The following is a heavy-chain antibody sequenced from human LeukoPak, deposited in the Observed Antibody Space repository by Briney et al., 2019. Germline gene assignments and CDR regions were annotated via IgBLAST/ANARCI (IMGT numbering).Heavy chain of an antibody. D-gene: IGHD3-3*01. CDR1: GFTFSSYS. Sequence: PGGSLRLSCAASGFTFSSYSMNWVRQAPGKGLEWVSSISSSSSYIYYADSVKGRFTISRDNAKNSLYLQMNSLRSEDTAVYYCARLRYSRRYYDFWCGYSGWFDPWGQGTLVTVSS. V-gene: IGHV3-21*01. CDR2: ISSSSSYI. CDR3: ARLRYSRRYYDFWCGYSGWFDP. J-gene: IGHJ5*02.